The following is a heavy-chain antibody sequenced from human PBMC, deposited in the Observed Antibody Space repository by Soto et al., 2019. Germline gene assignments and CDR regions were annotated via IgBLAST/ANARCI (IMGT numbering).Heavy chain of an antibody. CDR2: VFYKGNT. CDR3: ARSGDSFGFTDY. D-gene: IGHD5-18*01. J-gene: IGHJ4*02. V-gene: IGHV4-59*01. CDR1: GGSITGYY. Sequence: QVQLQESGPGLVKPSETLSLTCTVSGGSITGYYWTWIRQPPGKGLEWIGDVFYKGNTNYNPSLKSRVTISVDTSANQFSLRLSSVTAADTAVYYCARSGDSFGFTDYWGQGTLVTVSS.